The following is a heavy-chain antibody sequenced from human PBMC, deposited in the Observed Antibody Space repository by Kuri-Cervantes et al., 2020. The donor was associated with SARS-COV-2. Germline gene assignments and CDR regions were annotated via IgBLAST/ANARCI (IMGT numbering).Heavy chain of an antibody. CDR3: ARAGITIFGVSQRTPLDFDY. Sequence: SVKVSCKASGGTFSSYAISWVRQAPGQGLEWMGGIIPIFGTANYAQKFQGRVTMTRDTSTSTVYMELSSLRSEDTAVYYCARAGITIFGVSQRTPLDFDYWGQGTLVTVSS. V-gene: IGHV1-69*05. CDR1: GGTFSSYA. J-gene: IGHJ4*02. CDR2: IIPIFGTA. D-gene: IGHD3-3*01.